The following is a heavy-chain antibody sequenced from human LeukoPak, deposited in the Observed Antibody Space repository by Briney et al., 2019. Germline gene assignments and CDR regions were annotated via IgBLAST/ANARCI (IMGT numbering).Heavy chain of an antibody. CDR1: GSSITNDDYY. D-gene: IGHD1-1*01. Sequence: PSQTLSLTCTVSGSSITNDDYYWSWIRQHPGKGLEWLVYNYFSGSTYYNPTLKRRASVSVDTSKSQFSLRLTSVTAAATAVYYWARRVPFSNWSDPWGQGTLVIVSS. V-gene: IGHV4-31*03. CDR2: NYFSGST. CDR3: ARRVPFSNWSDP. J-gene: IGHJ5*02.